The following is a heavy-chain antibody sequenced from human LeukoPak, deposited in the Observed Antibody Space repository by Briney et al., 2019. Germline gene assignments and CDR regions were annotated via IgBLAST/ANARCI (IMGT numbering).Heavy chain of an antibody. Sequence: PGGSLSLFCAASGFTFRSYEMKWARQAPGKGLEWVSYISSSGSNIYYADCVKGRFTIHRDNAKNSLYLQMNSLRPEDTAVYYCARGAHGLYYYYGMDVWGQGSTVTVCS. CDR2: ISSSGSNI. CDR3: ARGAHGLYYYYGMDV. J-gene: IGHJ6*02. CDR1: GFTFRSYE. V-gene: IGHV3-48*03. D-gene: IGHD1-26*01.